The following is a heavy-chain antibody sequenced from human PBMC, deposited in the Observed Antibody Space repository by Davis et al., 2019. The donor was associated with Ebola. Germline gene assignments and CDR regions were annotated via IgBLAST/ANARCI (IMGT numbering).Heavy chain of an antibody. CDR2: IYYSGST. CDR1: GGSISSYY. J-gene: IGHJ6*02. D-gene: IGHD5-12*01. V-gene: IGHV4-59*01. Sequence: SETLSLTCTVSGGSISSYYWSWIRQPPGKGLEWIGYIYYSGSTNYTPSLTSRVTISVDTSKNQFSLKPSSLTAADTAVYYCARDQWLRGYYYGMDVWGQGTTVTVSS. CDR3: ARDQWLRGYYYGMDV.